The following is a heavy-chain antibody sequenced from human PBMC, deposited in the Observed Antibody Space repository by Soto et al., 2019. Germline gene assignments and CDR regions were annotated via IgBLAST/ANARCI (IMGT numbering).Heavy chain of an antibody. J-gene: IGHJ5*02. V-gene: IGHV1-18*01. Sequence: ASVKVSCKASGYTFTSYGISWVRQAPGQGLEWMGWISAYNGNTNYAQKLQGRVTMTTDTSTSTAYMELWSMRSDDTAVYYCAGDVGYCSSTSCYERSWFDPWGQGTLVTVSS. CDR3: AGDVGYCSSTSCYERSWFDP. CDR2: ISAYNGNT. CDR1: GYTFTSYG. D-gene: IGHD2-2*01.